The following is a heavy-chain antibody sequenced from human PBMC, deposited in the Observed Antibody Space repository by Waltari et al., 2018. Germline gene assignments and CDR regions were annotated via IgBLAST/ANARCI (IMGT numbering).Heavy chain of an antibody. CDR2: ISGSGGST. J-gene: IGHJ4*02. D-gene: IGHD2-2*01. CDR3: AKDQQYQLLGVFDY. Sequence: ELQLLESGGGLVQPGGSLSLSCASSVFTFSSYAMSWVRQAPGKGLEWVSAISGSGGSTYYADSVKGRFTISRDNSKNTLYLQMNSLRAEDTAVYYCAKDQQYQLLGVFDYWGQGTLVTVSS. CDR1: VFTFSSYA. V-gene: IGHV3-23*01.